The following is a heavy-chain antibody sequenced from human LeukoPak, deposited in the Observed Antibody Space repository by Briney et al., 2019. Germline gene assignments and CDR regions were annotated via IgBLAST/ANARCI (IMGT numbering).Heavy chain of an antibody. V-gene: IGHV1-69*06. CDR3: ARGGYCGGDCYPQFDY. Sequence: SVKVSCKASGGTFSSYAISWVRQAPGQGLEWMGGIIPIFGTANYAQKFQGRVTITADKSTSTAYMELSSLRSEDTAVYYCARGGYCGGDCYPQFDYWGQGTLVTVSS. J-gene: IGHJ4*02. CDR2: IIPIFGTA. D-gene: IGHD2-21*02. CDR1: GGTFSSYA.